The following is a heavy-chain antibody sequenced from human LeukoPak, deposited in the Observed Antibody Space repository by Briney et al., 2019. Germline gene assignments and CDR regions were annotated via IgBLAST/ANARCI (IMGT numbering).Heavy chain of an antibody. J-gene: IGHJ3*02. CDR1: GYTFTSYY. CDR3: ARIVGALRGVAAFDI. CDR2: INPSGGST. Sequence: ASVKVSCEASGYTFTSYYMHLVRQAPGQGLEWMGIINPSGGSTSYAQKFQGRVTMTRDTSTSTVYMELSSLRSEDTAVYYCARIVGALRGVAAFDIWGQGTMVTVSS. D-gene: IGHD1-26*01. V-gene: IGHV1-46*01.